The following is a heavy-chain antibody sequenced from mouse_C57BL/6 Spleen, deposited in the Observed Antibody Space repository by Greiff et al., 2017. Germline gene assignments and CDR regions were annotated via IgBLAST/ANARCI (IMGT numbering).Heavy chain of an antibody. CDR3: ARYYSNPHYYAMDY. CDR1: GYSFTDYN. Sequence: EVQLQQSGPELVKPGASVKISCKASGYSFTDYNMNWVKQSNGKSLEWIGVITPNYGTTSYNQKFKGKATLTVDQSSSTASMQLNSLTSEDSAVYYCARYYSNPHYYAMDYWGQGTSVTVAS. V-gene: IGHV1-39*01. D-gene: IGHD2-5*01. CDR2: ITPNYGTT. J-gene: IGHJ4*01.